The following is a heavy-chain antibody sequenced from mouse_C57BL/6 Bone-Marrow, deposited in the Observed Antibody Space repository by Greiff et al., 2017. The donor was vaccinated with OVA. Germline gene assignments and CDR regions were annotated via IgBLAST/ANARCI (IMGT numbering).Heavy chain of an antibody. Sequence: QVQLQQSGAELMKPGASVKLSCKATGYTFTGYWIEWVKQRPGQGLEWIGWIYPGSGNTKYNEKFKGKATLTVDTSSSTAYMQLSSLTSEDSAVYFCARWDYDYYFDYWGQGTTLTVSS. D-gene: IGHD2-4*01. CDR2: IYPGSGNT. J-gene: IGHJ2*01. CDR3: ARWDYDYYFDY. CDR1: GYTFTGYW. V-gene: IGHV1-84*01.